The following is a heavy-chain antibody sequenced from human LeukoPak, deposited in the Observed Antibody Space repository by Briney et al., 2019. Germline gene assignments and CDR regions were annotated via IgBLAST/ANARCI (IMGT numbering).Heavy chain of an antibody. Sequence: SETLSLTCTVSGGSISTYYWSCIRQPPGKGLEWSGYVYYSGSTNYNPSLKSRVTISVDTSKNQFSLTLSSVTAADTAVYYCARDYSNYIIDYWGQGTLVTVSS. CDR1: GGSISTYY. CDR2: VYYSGST. CDR3: ARDYSNYIIDY. V-gene: IGHV4-59*01. D-gene: IGHD4-11*01. J-gene: IGHJ4*02.